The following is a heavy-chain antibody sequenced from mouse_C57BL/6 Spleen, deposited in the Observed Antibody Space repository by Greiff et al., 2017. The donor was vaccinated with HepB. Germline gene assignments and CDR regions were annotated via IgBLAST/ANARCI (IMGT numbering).Heavy chain of an antibody. CDR2: ISYDGSN. Sequence: ESGPGLVKPSQSLSLTCSVTGYSITSGYYWNWIRQFPGNKLEWMGYISYDGSNNYNPSLKNRISITRDTSKNQFFLKLNSVTTEDTATYYCARIYDGYYDYAMDYWGQGTSVTVSS. J-gene: IGHJ4*01. V-gene: IGHV3-6*01. D-gene: IGHD2-3*01. CDR1: GYSITSGYY. CDR3: ARIYDGYYDYAMDY.